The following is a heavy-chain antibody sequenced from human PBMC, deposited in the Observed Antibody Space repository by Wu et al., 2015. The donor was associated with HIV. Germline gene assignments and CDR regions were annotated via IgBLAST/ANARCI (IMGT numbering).Heavy chain of an antibody. V-gene: IGHV1-2*02. Sequence: QVQLLQSGAEVKKPGASVIISCKASGYTFTDYYIYWVRQAPGQGLEWMGWINPNSGGTNYAQKFRGRVTMTRDTSISTVYMQLTSLTSDDTAIYFCARDQSYYGSGSYSNSDYWGQGTLVAVSS. CDR2: INPNSGGT. D-gene: IGHD3-10*01. CDR1: GYTFTDYY. CDR3: ARDQSYYGSGSYSNSDY. J-gene: IGHJ4*02.